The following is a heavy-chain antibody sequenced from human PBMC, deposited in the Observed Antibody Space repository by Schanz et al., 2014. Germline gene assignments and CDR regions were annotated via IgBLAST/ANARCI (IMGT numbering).Heavy chain of an antibody. CDR3: ARDRGHVEQLVLEWYYAMDV. CDR2: ISPLLGVA. CDR1: GGTFVTFF. D-gene: IGHD6-6*01. Sequence: QVQLVQSGAEVKKPGASVKVSCKPSGGTFVTFFFTWVRQAPGQGPQWMGRISPLLGVANYAQEFQGRLTITADTSTSTAYMELSSLRSEDTAVYYCARDRGHVEQLVLEWYYAMDVWGQGTTVAVSS. J-gene: IGHJ6*02. V-gene: IGHV1-69*09.